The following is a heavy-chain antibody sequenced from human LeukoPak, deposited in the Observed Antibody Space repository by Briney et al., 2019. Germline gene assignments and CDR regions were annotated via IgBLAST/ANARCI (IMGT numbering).Heavy chain of an antibody. D-gene: IGHD4/OR15-4a*01. J-gene: IGHJ4*02. CDR3: ARSRPTMDSPFDY. V-gene: IGHV3-23*01. Sequence: GGSLRLSCAASGFTFSTYGMNWVRQAPGKGLEWVSGISPSGGITYYTDSVKGRFTISRDNSKHTVSLQMNSLRAEDTAVYYCARSRPTMDSPFDYWGQGTLVTVSS. CDR1: GFTFSTYG. CDR2: ISPSGGIT.